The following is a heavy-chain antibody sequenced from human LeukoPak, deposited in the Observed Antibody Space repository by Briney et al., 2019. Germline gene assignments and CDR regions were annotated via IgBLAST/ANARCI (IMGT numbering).Heavy chain of an antibody. CDR3: ACYYGSGSDRHWFDP. D-gene: IGHD3-10*01. Sequence: SSETLSLTCAVYGGSFSGYYWSWIRQPPGKGLEWIGEINHSGSTYYNPPLKSRVTISVDTSKNQFSLKLSSVTAADTAVYYCACYYGSGSDRHWFDPWGQGTLVTVSS. CDR2: INHSGST. J-gene: IGHJ5*02. CDR1: GGSFSGYY. V-gene: IGHV4-34*01.